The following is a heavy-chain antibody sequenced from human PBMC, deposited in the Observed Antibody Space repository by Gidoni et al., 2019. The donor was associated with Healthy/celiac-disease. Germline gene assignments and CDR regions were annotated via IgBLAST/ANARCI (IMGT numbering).Heavy chain of an antibody. J-gene: IGHJ6*02. Sequence: GKGLEWVSVIYSGGSTYYADSVKGRFTISRDNSKNTLYLQMNSLRAEDTAVYYCARDRPPGWSGYLNYYYGMDVWGQGTTVTVSS. CDR2: IYSGGST. V-gene: IGHV3-66*01. CDR3: ARDRPPGWSGYLNYYYGMDV. D-gene: IGHD3-3*01.